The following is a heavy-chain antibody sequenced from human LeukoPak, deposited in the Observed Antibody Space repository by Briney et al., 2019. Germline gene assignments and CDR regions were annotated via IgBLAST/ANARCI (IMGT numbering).Heavy chain of an antibody. D-gene: IGHD6-19*01. CDR1: GFTFSSYA. J-gene: IGHJ4*02. CDR3: ARESAWYPNSLDY. CDR2: ISYDGSNK. V-gene: IGHV3-30-3*01. Sequence: PGGSLRLSCAASGFTFSSYAMHWVRQAPGKGLEWVSVISYDGSNKYYADSVKGRFTISRDNYKNTLYLQMNSLRAEDTAVYYCARESAWYPNSLDYWGQGTLVTVSS.